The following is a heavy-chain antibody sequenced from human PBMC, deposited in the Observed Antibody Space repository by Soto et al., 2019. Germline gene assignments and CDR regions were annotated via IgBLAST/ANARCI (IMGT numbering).Heavy chain of an antibody. Sequence: SETLSLTCTVSGGSISSYYWSWIRQPPGKGLEWIGYIYYSGSTNYNPSLKSRVTISVDTSKNHFSLKLSSVTAADTAVYYCATAGRNDYIWGSYGYWGQGTLVTVSS. V-gene: IGHV4-59*08. CDR2: IYYSGST. CDR1: GGSISSYY. J-gene: IGHJ4*02. D-gene: IGHD3-16*01. CDR3: ATAGRNDYIWGSYGY.